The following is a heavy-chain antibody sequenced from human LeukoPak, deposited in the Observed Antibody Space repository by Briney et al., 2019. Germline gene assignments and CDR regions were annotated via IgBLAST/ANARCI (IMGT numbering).Heavy chain of an antibody. CDR2: IYSTGST. CDR1: GGSISSYY. CDR3: ARQVASAGTAGFDF. V-gene: IGHV4-4*07. D-gene: IGHD6-13*01. Sequence: PSETLSLTCTVSGGSISSYYWSWIRQPAGKGLEWIGRIYSTGSTNYNPSLKSRVTMSVDTSKNQFSLRLRSVTAADTAVYYCARQVASAGTAGFDFWGQGALVTVSS. J-gene: IGHJ4*02.